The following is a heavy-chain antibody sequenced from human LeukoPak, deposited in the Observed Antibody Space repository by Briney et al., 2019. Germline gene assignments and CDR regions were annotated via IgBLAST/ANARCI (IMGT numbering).Heavy chain of an antibody. D-gene: IGHD3-22*01. CDR1: GFTLSSYS. Sequence: GGSLRLSCAASGFTLSSYSMNWVRQAPGKGLEWVRSISSSSSYIHYTDSVKGRFTLSRDKTKKSLYLQMNSLRAEDTAVYYCARDRYDRSGYYDYWGQGTLVTVSS. V-gene: IGHV3-21*01. J-gene: IGHJ4*02. CDR2: ISSSSSYI. CDR3: ARDRYDRSGYYDY.